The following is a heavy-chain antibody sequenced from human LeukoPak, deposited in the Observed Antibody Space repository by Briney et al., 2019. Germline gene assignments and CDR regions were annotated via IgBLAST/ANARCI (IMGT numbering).Heavy chain of an antibody. CDR3: ARGRTRSDAFDI. CDR2: IGTAGDT. V-gene: IGHV3-13*01. CDR1: GFTFSSYD. Sequence: PGGSLRLSCAASGFTFSSYDMHWVRQATGKGLEWVSAIGTAGDTYYPGSVKGRFTISRENAKNSLYLQMNSLRAGDTAVYYCARGRTRSDAFDIWGQGTMVTVSS. J-gene: IGHJ3*02. D-gene: IGHD1-26*01.